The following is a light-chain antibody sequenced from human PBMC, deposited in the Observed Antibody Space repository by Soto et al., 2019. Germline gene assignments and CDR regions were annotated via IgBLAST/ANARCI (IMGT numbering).Light chain of an antibody. CDR3: CSYAGSYTHYV. V-gene: IGLV2-11*01. Sequence: QSVLTQPRSVSGSPGQSVTDSCTGTSSDVGNYNYVSWYQQHPGKAPKLMIYDVSKRPSGVPDRFSGSKSGNTASLTISGLQAEDEADYYCCSYAGSYTHYVFGTGTKVTVL. CDR2: DVS. CDR1: SSDVGNYNY. J-gene: IGLJ1*01.